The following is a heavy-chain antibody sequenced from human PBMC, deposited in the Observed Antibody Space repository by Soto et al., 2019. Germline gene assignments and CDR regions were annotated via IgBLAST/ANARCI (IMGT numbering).Heavy chain of an antibody. V-gene: IGHV1-69*06. D-gene: IGHD1-26*01. Sequence: QVQLVQSGAEVKKPGSSVKVSCKTSGVTFSTYSIVWVRQAPGEGLEWMGGIIPIFGTANDAQKFQDRVTITADKSTNTAFMELSSLKSEDTAMYYCASSSGNNYGVGTNYYFDYWGQGTLVTVSS. CDR2: IIPIFGTA. CDR3: ASSSGNNYGVGTNYYFDY. CDR1: GVTFSTYS. J-gene: IGHJ4*02.